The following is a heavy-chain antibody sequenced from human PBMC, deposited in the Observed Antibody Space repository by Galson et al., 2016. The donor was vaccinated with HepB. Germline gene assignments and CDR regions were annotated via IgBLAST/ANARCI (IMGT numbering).Heavy chain of an antibody. V-gene: IGHV3-23*01. Sequence: SLRLSCAASGFSFSSYAMSWVRQAPGKGLEWVSAISGSGGDSTYYADSVKGRFTISRDNSKNMLYLQMNSLRAEDTAVYYCAKDQAQNMAVALRWFDPWGQGTLATVSS. CDR2: ISGSGGDST. CDR3: AKDQAQNMAVALRWFDP. CDR1: GFSFSSYA. J-gene: IGHJ5*02. D-gene: IGHD6-19*01.